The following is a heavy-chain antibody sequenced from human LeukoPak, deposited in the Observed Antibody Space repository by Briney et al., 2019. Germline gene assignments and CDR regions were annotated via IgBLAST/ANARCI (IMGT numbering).Heavy chain of an antibody. CDR1: GGSFSGYY. CDR2: INHSGST. CDR3: ARRGSSGWYA. D-gene: IGHD6-19*01. V-gene: IGHV4-34*01. J-gene: IGHJ5*02. Sequence: PSETLSLTCAVYGGSFSGYYWSWIRQPPGKGLEWIGEINHSGSTNYNPSLKSRVTISVDTSKNQFSLKLSSVTAADTAVYYCARRGSSGWYAWGQGTLVTVSS.